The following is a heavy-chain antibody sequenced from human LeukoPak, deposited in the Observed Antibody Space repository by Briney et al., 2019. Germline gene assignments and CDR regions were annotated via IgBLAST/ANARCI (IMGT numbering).Heavy chain of an antibody. CDR2: IYPGDSDT. V-gene: IGHV5-51*01. CDR1: GYSFTSYW. D-gene: IGHD2-15*01. CDR3: ARHEKYCSGGSCYAYFQH. J-gene: IGHJ1*01. Sequence: GESLKISCKGSGYSFTSYWIGWVRQMPGKGLEWMGIIYPGDSDTRYSPSFQGQVTISADKSISTAYLQWSSLKASDTAIYYCARHEKYCSGGSCYAYFQHWGQGTLVTVSS.